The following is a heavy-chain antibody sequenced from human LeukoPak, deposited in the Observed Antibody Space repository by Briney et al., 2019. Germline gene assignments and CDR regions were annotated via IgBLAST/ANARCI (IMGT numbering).Heavy chain of an antibody. CDR1: GYTFTSYG. CDR3: ARLAPNRYYYDSSGYRDY. V-gene: IGHV1-18*01. CDR2: ISAYNGNT. Sequence: GASVKVSCKASGYTFTSYGISWVRQAPGQGLEWMGWISAYNGNTKYAQKLQGRVTMTTDTSTSTAYMELRSLRSDDTAVYYCARLAPNRYYYDSSGYRDYWGQGTLVTVSS. D-gene: IGHD3-22*01. J-gene: IGHJ4*02.